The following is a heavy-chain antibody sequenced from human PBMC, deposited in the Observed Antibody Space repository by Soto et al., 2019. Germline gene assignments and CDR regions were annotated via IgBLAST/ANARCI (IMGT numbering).Heavy chain of an antibody. CDR1: GFTFTSSA. V-gene: IGHV1-58*01. CDR2: IVVGSGNT. Sequence: SVKVSCKASGFTFTSSAVQWVRQARGQRLEWIGWIVVGSGNTNYAQKFQERVTITRDMSTSTAYMELSSLRSEDTAVYYCAAWTVRETDYYYYYGMDVWGQGTTVTVSS. D-gene: IGHD3-10*01. J-gene: IGHJ6*02. CDR3: AAWTVRETDYYYYYGMDV.